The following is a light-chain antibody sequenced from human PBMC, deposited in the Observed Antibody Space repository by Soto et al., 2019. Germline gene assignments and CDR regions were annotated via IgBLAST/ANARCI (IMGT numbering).Light chain of an antibody. CDR3: SSYTSSSTLVV. CDR2: EVS. Sequence: QSVLTQPASVSGSPGQSITIPCTGTSSDVGIYNYVSWYQQHPGKVPKLIIYEVSNRPSGVSNRFSGSKSGNTASLTISGLQAEDEADYYCSSYTSSSTLVVFGGGTKLTVL. CDR1: SSDVGIYNY. V-gene: IGLV2-14*01. J-gene: IGLJ2*01.